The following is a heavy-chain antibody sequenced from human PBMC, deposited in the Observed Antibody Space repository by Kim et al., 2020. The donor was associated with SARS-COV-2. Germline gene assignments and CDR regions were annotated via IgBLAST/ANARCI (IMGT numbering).Heavy chain of an antibody. CDR2: ISYDGSNK. CDR1: GFTFSSYA. Sequence: GGSLRLSCAASGFTFSSYAMHWVRQAPGKGLEWVAVISYDGSNKYYADSVKGRFTISRDNSRNTLYLQMNSLRAEDTAVYYCARPIVLMVYAIPEGWFDPWGQGTLVTVSS. D-gene: IGHD2-8*01. V-gene: IGHV3-30-3*01. CDR3: ARPIVLMVYAIPEGWFDP. J-gene: IGHJ5*02.